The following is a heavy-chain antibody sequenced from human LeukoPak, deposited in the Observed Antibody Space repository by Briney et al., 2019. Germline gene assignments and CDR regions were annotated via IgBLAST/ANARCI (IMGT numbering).Heavy chain of an antibody. CDR3: AHRGSNYALDY. V-gene: IGHV2-5*02. Sequence: SGPTLVKPTQTLTLTCTFSGFSLSTSGVGVGWIRQPPGKALEWLAVIYWDDDKRYSPSLDNRLTITKDTSKNQVVLTMTNMEPVDTATYYCAHRGSNYALDYWGQGTLVTVSS. D-gene: IGHD4-11*01. J-gene: IGHJ4*02. CDR2: IYWDDDK. CDR1: GFSLSTSGVG.